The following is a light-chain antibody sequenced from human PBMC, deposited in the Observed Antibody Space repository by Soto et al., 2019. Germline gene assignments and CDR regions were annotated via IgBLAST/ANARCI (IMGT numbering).Light chain of an antibody. J-gene: IGKJ1*01. CDR1: QSVSSSY. V-gene: IGKV3-20*01. CDR3: QQYGSSPPWT. CDR2: GAS. Sequence: EIVLTHSPGTLSLSPGERATLSCRSSQSVSSSYLGWYQQKPGQAPRLLIYGASSRATGIPDRFSGSGSGTDFTLTISRLEPEDFAVYYCQQYGSSPPWTFGQGTKVDIK.